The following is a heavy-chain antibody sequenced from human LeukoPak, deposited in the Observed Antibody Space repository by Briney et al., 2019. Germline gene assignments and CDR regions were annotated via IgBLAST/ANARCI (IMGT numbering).Heavy chain of an antibody. CDR3: AKDLASYYYDSSGYYYYGMDV. J-gene: IGHJ6*02. D-gene: IGHD3-22*01. CDR2: ISYDGSNK. V-gene: IGHV3-30*18. Sequence: GGSLRLSCAASGFTFSSYGMHWVRQAPGKGLEWVAVISYDGSNKYYADSVKGRFTVSRDNSKNTLYLQMNSLRAGDTAVYYCAKDLASYYYDSSGYYYYGMDVWGQGTTVTVSS. CDR1: GFTFSSYG.